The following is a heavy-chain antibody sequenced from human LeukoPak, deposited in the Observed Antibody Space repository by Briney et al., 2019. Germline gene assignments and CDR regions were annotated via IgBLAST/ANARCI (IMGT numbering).Heavy chain of an antibody. CDR1: GFTFSSHW. J-gene: IGHJ6*02. Sequence: GGSLRLSCAGSGFTFSSHWMKWVRQAPGKGLEWVASIKDDGSENHCLDSVNGRFAISRDNAKNSLSPQMSSLRAEDTAVYYCARRGITISGVLVYHYSGLDVWGQGTTVTVSS. CDR2: IKDDGSEN. CDR3: ARRGITISGVLVYHYSGLDV. V-gene: IGHV3-7*02. D-gene: IGHD3-3*01.